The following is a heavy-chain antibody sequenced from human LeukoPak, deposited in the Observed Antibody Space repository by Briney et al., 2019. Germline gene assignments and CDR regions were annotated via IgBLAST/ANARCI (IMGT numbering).Heavy chain of an antibody. D-gene: IGHD4-11*01. CDR2: ISYDESNK. CDR1: GFTFSSYA. J-gene: IGHJ4*02. CDR3: AKELRVYSNCFYYFEY. V-gene: IGHV3-30*18. Sequence: PGRSLRLSCAASGFTFSSYAMHWVRQAPGKGLEWVAVISYDESNKHYADYVKGRFTISRDNSKNTLYLQMNSLRAEDTAVYYCAKELRVYSNCFYYFEYWGQGTLVTVSS.